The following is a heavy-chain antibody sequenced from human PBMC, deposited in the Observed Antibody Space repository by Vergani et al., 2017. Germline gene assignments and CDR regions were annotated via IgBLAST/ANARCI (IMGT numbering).Heavy chain of an antibody. J-gene: IGHJ5*02. CDR1: GYTFTSYY. CDR2: INPSGGST. CDR3: ARSIGYCAGATCRAYYFDH. V-gene: IGHV1-46*01. Sequence: QVQLVQSGAEVKKPGASVKVSCKASGYTFTSYYMHWVRQAPGRGLEWMGIINPSGGSTTSAQKFMGRVDMTTDPSTDTSTRTVQMTLSSLRSEDTAVYYCARSIGYCAGATCRAYYFDHWGQGTRVTVSS. D-gene: IGHD2-21*01.